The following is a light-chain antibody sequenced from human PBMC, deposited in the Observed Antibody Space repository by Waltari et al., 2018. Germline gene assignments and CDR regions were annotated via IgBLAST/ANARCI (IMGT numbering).Light chain of an antibody. CDR2: GAS. Sequence: EIVLTQSPGTLSLSPGERATLSCRASQSVSSSYFAWYQQKPGQAPRLLNYGASSRATGIPDRFSCSGSGTDFTLTISRLEPEDFAVYYCQQYGSSPWTFGQGTKVEIK. J-gene: IGKJ1*01. CDR3: QQYGSSPWT. CDR1: QSVSSSY. V-gene: IGKV3-20*01.